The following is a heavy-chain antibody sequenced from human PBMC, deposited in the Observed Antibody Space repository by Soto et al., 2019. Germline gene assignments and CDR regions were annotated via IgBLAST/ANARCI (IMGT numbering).Heavy chain of an antibody. J-gene: IGHJ4*02. CDR1: GCTFSNHA. CDR3: ARDPEGYDCTRKSCFYYFDH. Sequence: EVQLLESGGALVQPGGSLRLSCAASGCTFSNHAMNWVRQAPGKGLEWVSTISDSGSTYYADSVKGRVTISRDNYKNTLYLQMNSPRADDTAVYYCARDPEGYDCTRKSCFYYFDHCSQGTLVNVST. D-gene: IGHD2-15*01. CDR2: ISDSGST. V-gene: IGHV3-23*01.